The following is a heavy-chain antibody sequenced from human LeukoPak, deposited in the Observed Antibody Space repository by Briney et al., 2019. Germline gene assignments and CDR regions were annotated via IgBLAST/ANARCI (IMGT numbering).Heavy chain of an antibody. D-gene: IGHD3-10*01. CDR2: INPNSGGT. CDR1: GYTLTELS. CDR3: ARGQPYGSGSYPGY. J-gene: IGHJ4*02. Sequence: GASVKVSCKVSGYTLTELSMHWVRQAPGQGLEWMGWINPNSGGTNYAQKFQGRVTMTRDTSISTAYMELSRLRSDDTAVYYCARGQPYGSGSYPGYWGQGTLVTVSS. V-gene: IGHV1-2*02.